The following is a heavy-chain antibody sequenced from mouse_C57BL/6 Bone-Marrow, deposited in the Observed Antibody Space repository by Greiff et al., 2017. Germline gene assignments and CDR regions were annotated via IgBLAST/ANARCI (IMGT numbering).Heavy chain of an antibody. CDR1: GYTFTDYY. Sequence: EVQLHPPGPELVKPGASVKISCKASGYTFTDYYMNWVKPSNGKSLEWIGDITPNNGGTSYNQKFKCKATLTVDKFSSTAYMELRSLTSEDSAVYYCASHDDYAAHYCDYCCQGTTLTVSS. J-gene: IGHJ2*01. CDR2: ITPNNGGT. D-gene: IGHD2-4*01. V-gene: IGHV1-26*01. CDR3: ASHDDYAAHYCDY.